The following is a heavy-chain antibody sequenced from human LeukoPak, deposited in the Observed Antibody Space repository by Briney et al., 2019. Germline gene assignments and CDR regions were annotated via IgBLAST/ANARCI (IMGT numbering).Heavy chain of an antibody. CDR3: ARDFTGGSFDY. Sequence: TSQTLSLTCTVSGGSISSGGYYWSWIRQHPGKGLEWLGSIFSSASTIYNPSLKSRVIISVDTTKNQFSLKLTSVTAVDTAVYYCARDFTGGSFDYWGQGTLVTVSS. J-gene: IGHJ4*02. V-gene: IGHV4-31*03. CDR2: IFSSAST. CDR1: GGSISSGGYY. D-gene: IGHD2-8*02.